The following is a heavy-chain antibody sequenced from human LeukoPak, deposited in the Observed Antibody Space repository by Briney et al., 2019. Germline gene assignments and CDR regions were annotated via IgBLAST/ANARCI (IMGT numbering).Heavy chain of an antibody. J-gene: IGHJ5*02. Sequence: RGESLKISCKGSGYSFTSYWIGWVRQMPGKGLEWMGIIYPGDSDTRYSPAFQGQVTISADRSISTPSLQWSSLKASDTAMYYCAGALWFGEHLLYNWFAPWGQGTLVTVSS. V-gene: IGHV5-51*01. CDR1: GYSFTSYW. CDR3: AGALWFGEHLLYNWFAP. CDR2: IYPGDSDT. D-gene: IGHD3-10*01.